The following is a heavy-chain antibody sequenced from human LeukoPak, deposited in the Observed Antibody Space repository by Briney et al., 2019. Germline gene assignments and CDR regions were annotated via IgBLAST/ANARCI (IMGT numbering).Heavy chain of an antibody. V-gene: IGHV3-20*04. CDR3: ARDSYYDSSGYLGY. CDR2: INWNGGST. D-gene: IGHD3-22*01. Sequence: PGGSLGLSCAASGFTFDDYGMSWVRQAPGKGLEWVSGINWNGGSTGYADSVKGRFTISRDNAKNSLYLQMNSLRAEDTAVYYCARDSYYDSSGYLGYWGQGTLVTVSS. J-gene: IGHJ4*02. CDR1: GFTFDDYG.